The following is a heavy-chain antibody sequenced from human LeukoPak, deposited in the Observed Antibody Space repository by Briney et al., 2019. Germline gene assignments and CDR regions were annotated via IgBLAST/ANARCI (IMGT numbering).Heavy chain of an antibody. J-gene: IGHJ5*02. CDR3: AREEVVGGGWFDP. CDR1: GYTFTSYY. V-gene: IGHV1-46*01. CDR2: INPSGGST. Sequence: ASVKVSCKASGYTFTSYYMHWVRQAPGQGLEWMGIINPSGGSTSYAQKFQGRVTMTRDMSTSTVYMELNSLRSEDTAVYYCAREEVVGGGWFDPWGQGTLVTVSS. D-gene: IGHD2-15*01.